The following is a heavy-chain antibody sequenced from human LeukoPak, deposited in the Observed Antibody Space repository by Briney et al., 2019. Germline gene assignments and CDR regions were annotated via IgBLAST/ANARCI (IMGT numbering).Heavy chain of an antibody. CDR1: GGFILGGYFY. D-gene: IGHD2-8*01. J-gene: IGHJ4*02. Sequence: SQTLSLTCTVSGGFILGGYFYWSWVRQPAGKGLEWIGRVDASGSTNYNPSLRSRVIISVDTSKNQFSLNLSSVTAADTAVYYCARWGVGFSNNGFDYWGRGSLVTVSS. V-gene: IGHV4-61*02. CDR3: ARWGVGFSNNGFDY. CDR2: VDASGST.